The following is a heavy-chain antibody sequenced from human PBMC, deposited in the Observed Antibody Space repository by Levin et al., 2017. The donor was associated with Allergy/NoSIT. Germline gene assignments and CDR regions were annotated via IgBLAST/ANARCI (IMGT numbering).Heavy chain of an antibody. CDR1: GGSISSSSYY. CDR2: IYYSGST. Sequence: PSETLSLTCTVSGGSISSSSYYWGWIRQPPGKGLEWIGSIYYSGSTYYNPSLKSRVTISVDTSKNQFSLKLSSVTAADTAVYYCATHSKGDYSYWYFDRWGRGTLVTVSS. J-gene: IGHJ2*01. CDR3: ATHSKGDYSYWYFDR. V-gene: IGHV4-39*01. D-gene: IGHD4-17*01.